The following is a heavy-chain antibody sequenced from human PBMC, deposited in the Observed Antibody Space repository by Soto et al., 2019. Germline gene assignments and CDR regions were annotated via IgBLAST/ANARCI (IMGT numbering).Heavy chain of an antibody. J-gene: IGHJ6*02. CDR2: ISPYNGRT. Sequence: QVHLVQSGSDVEKPGASVKVSCKASGYSFTSYGIGWVRQVPGQGPEWMGWISPYNGRTNYAQSVKGRVVMTTDISTNTVYLQLRSLRSDDSAIYFCGRFRTDIYDMDVWGQGTTVTVSS. CDR3: GRFRTDIYDMDV. D-gene: IGHD5-18*01. V-gene: IGHV1-18*01. CDR1: GYSFTSYG.